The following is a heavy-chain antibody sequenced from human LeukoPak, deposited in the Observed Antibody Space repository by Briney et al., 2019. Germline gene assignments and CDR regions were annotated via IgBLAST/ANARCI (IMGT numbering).Heavy chain of an antibody. D-gene: IGHD3-16*01. Sequence: GESLKISCKGSGYSFTSYWIGWVRQMPGKGLEWMGIIYPDDSDTRYSPSFQGQVTISADKSISTAYLQWSSLKASDTAMYYCARWGRAVSGLSRHTFDHWGQGTLVTVSS. J-gene: IGHJ4*02. CDR3: ARWGRAVSGLSRHTFDH. V-gene: IGHV5-51*01. CDR2: IYPDDSDT. CDR1: GYSFTSYW.